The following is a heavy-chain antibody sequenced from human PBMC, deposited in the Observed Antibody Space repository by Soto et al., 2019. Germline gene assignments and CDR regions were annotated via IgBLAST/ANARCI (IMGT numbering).Heavy chain of an antibody. CDR2: VNPILSMS. CDR1: GDTFNFYS. J-gene: IGHJ4*02. CDR3: ASSYGSGYRAFDY. Sequence: QVQLVQSGAEVKRPGSSVKVSCKASGDTFNFYSINWVRQAPGVGLEWVGRVNPILSMSNYAQRFQGRVPMTADKSTSTAYVELRSLRSEDTAIYYCASSYGSGYRAFDYWGQGALVTVSS. V-gene: IGHV1-69*02. D-gene: IGHD3-10*01.